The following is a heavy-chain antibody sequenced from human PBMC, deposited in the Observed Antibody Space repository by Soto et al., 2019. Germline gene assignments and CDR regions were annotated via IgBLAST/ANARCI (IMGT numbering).Heavy chain of an antibody. J-gene: IGHJ6*03. D-gene: IGHD3-10*01. CDR2: INDSGDI. V-gene: IGHV4-34*01. CDR1: GGSFSGYQ. CDR3: ARGSILWFGELSRRGGYYYYVDV. Sequence: QVQLQQWGAGLLKPSETLSLTCAVYGGSFSGYQWSWIRQTPGKGLEWIGGINDSGDINYNPSLKSRVTILVDSPKKQIALRLSSVTAADTAVYYCARGSILWFGELSRRGGYYYYVDVWGKGTTVTVSS.